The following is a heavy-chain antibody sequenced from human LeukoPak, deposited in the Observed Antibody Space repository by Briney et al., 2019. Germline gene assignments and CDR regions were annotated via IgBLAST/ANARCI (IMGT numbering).Heavy chain of an antibody. CDR3: AKDYYGSGSYFLEYFQH. J-gene: IGHJ1*01. CDR1: GFNFSDYA. Sequence: GGSLRLSCAASGFNFSDYAMSWVRQAPGKGLEWVSSISGSGGSTYYADSVKGRFTVSRDNSKNTLYLQMSSLRAEDTAIYYCAKDYYGSGSYFLEYFQHWGQGTLVTVSS. V-gene: IGHV3-23*01. D-gene: IGHD3-10*01. CDR2: ISGSGGST.